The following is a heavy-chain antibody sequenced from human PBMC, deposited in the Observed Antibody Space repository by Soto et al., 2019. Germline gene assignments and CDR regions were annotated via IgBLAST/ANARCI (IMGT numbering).Heavy chain of an antibody. CDR2: MNPNGGNT. CDR1: GYTFTSYD. CDR3: ARKAGSSSWDYYYYYYMDV. Sequence: GASVKVSCKASGYTFTSYDINWVRQATGQGLEWMGWMNPNGGNTGYAQKFQGRVTMTRNTSISTAYMELSSLRSEDTAVYYCARKAGSSSWDYYYYYYMDVWGKGTTVTVSS. J-gene: IGHJ6*03. D-gene: IGHD6-13*01. V-gene: IGHV1-8*01.